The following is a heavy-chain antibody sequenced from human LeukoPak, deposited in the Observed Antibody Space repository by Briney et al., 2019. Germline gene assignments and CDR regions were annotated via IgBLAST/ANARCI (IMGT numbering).Heavy chain of an antibody. Sequence: GASVKVSCKASGYTFTDYYMYWVRQAPGQGLEWMGRINPNSGDTNYAQKFQGRVTMTRDTSISTAYMELTRLRSDDTAVYYCARVPGTFDLWGQGTMVTVS. V-gene: IGHV1-2*06. CDR1: GYTFTDYY. J-gene: IGHJ3*01. CDR3: ARVPGTFDL. CDR2: INPNSGDT.